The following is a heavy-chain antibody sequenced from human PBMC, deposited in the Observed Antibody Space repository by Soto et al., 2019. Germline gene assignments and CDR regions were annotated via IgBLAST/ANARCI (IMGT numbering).Heavy chain of an antibody. J-gene: IGHJ4*01. Sequence: SETLSLTCAVSGASFSGSYWSWIRQPPGKGLEWIGYAYYSGTTVYNPSLKSRVSISVDTSKKHVSLRLNSVTAADTAVYYGAVWSALTQYYFDSWGHGNLVTVSS. V-gene: IGHV4-59*13. CDR2: AYYSGTT. D-gene: IGHD3-3*01. CDR3: AVWSALTQYYFDS. CDR1: GASFSGSY.